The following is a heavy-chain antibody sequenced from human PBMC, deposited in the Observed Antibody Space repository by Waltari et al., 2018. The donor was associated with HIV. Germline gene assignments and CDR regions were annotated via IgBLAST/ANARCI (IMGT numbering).Heavy chain of an antibody. J-gene: IGHJ3*02. D-gene: IGHD3-22*01. V-gene: IGHV4-61*02. CDR3: ARARSYYYDSSGGAFDI. CDR2: IYTSGST. CDR1: GGPISGGSYY. Sequence: QVQLQESGPGLVKPSQTLSLTCTVTGGPISGGSYYWSWFRQPAGKGLEWIGRIYTSGSTNYTPSPKRRVTISVDPSKNQFSLKLSSVTAADTAVYYCARARSYYYDSSGGAFDIWGQGTMVTVSS.